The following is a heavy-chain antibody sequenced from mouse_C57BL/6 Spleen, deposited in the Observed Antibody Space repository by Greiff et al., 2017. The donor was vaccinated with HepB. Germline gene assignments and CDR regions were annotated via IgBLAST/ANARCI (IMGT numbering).Heavy chain of an antibody. Sequence: VKLQQPGAELVKPGASVKLSCKASGYTFTSYWMHWVKQRPGQGLEWIGMIHPNSGSTNYNEKFKSKATLTVDKSSSTAYMQLSSLTSEDSAVYYCAREGDYYGSSGYFDVWGTGTTVTVSS. CDR1: GYTFTSYW. CDR2: IHPNSGST. J-gene: IGHJ1*03. V-gene: IGHV1-64*01. D-gene: IGHD1-1*01. CDR3: AREGDYYGSSGYFDV.